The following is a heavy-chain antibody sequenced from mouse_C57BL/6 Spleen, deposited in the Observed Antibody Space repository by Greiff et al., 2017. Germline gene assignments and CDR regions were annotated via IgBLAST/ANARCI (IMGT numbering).Heavy chain of an antibody. D-gene: IGHD1-1*01. CDR2: IDPSDSYT. CDR3: ARCITTVVPWYFDG. V-gene: IGHV1-69*01. J-gene: IGHJ1*03. Sequence: QVQLQQPGAELVMPGASVKLSCKASGYTFTSYWMHWVKQRPGQGLEWIGEIDPSDSYTNYNQKFKGKSTLTVDKSSSTAYMQLSSLTSEDSAVYYCARCITTVVPWYFDGWGTGTTVTVSS. CDR1: GYTFTSYW.